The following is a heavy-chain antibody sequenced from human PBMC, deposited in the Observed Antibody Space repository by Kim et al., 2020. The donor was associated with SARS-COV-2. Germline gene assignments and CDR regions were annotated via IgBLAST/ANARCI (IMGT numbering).Heavy chain of an antibody. CDR1: GFTFSSYE. CDR3: ARDPSLLEWFGELYPYFDY. Sequence: GGSLRLSCAASGFTFSSYEMNWVRQAPGKGLEWVSYISSSGSTIYYADSVKGRFTISRDNAKNSLYLQMNSLRAEDTAVYYCARDPSLLEWFGELYPYFDYWGQGTLVTVSS. D-gene: IGHD3-10*01. J-gene: IGHJ4*02. CDR2: ISSSGSTI. V-gene: IGHV3-48*03.